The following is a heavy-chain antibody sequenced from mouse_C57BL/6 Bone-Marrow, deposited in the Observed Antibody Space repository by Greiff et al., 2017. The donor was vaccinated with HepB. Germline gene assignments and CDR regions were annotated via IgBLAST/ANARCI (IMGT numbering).Heavy chain of an antibody. CDR3: ARGPSYYYGSSYGYWYFDV. V-gene: IGHV5-16*01. J-gene: IGHJ1*03. CDR1: GFTFSDYY. D-gene: IGHD1-1*01. CDR2: INYDGSST. Sequence: EVKLVESEGGLVQPGSSMKLSCTASGFTFSDYYMAWVRQVPEKGLEWVANINYDGSSTYYLDSLKSRFIISRDNAKNILYLQMSSLKSEDTATYYCARGPSYYYGSSYGYWYFDVWGTGTTVTVSS.